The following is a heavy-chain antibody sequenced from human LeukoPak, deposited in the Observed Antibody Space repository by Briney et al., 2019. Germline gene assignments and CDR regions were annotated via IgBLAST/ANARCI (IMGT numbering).Heavy chain of an antibody. V-gene: IGHV1-2*02. Sequence: ASVKVSCKASGYTFINHYIHWVRQAPGQGLEWMGWINPNSGDTNYAQNFQGRVTMTTDTSMSTAYMEVSRLRSDDTAVYYCVRDRITIVRGVLNYFDPWGQGTLVTVSS. D-gene: IGHD3-10*01. CDR3: VRDRITIVRGVLNYFDP. CDR1: GYTFINHY. J-gene: IGHJ5*02. CDR2: INPNSGDT.